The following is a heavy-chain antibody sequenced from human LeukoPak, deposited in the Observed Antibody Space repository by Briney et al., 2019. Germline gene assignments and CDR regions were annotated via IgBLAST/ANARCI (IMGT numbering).Heavy chain of an antibody. D-gene: IGHD3-22*01. Sequence: ASVKVSCKASGYTFTDYYMHWVRQAPGQGLEWMGWVNPKSGGTNYAQKFQGRVTMTRDTSISTAYMELSRLTSDDTAVYYCARVTTGTYYDYWGQGTLVTVSP. CDR1: GYTFTDYY. V-gene: IGHV1-2*02. CDR3: ARVTTGTYYDY. J-gene: IGHJ4*02. CDR2: VNPKSGGT.